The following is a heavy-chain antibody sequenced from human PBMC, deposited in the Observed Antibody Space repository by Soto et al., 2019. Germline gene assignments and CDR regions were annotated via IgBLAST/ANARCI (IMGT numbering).Heavy chain of an antibody. Sequence: ASVKVSCKASGYTFTSYAMHWVRQAPGQRLEWMGWINAGNGNTKYSQKFQGRVTITRDTSASTTYMELSSLRSEDTAVYYCASSQVRDYGAYDAFDIWGQGTMVTVSS. V-gene: IGHV1-3*01. CDR3: ASSQVRDYGAYDAFDI. J-gene: IGHJ3*02. CDR1: GYTFTSYA. CDR2: INAGNGNT. D-gene: IGHD4-17*01.